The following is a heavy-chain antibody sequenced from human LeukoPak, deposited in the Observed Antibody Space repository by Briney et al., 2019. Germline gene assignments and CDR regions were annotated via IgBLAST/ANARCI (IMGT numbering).Heavy chain of an antibody. Sequence: ASVTVSCKTSGYTFTSYYIHWVRQAPGQGLEWMGIINPSSGATNYAQKFQDRDTMTRDTSTSTVYMELSSQTSEDTAVYYCARATNFYYYYGMDVWGQGTTVTVSS. CDR2: INPSSGAT. CDR1: GYTFTSYY. J-gene: IGHJ6*02. CDR3: ARATNFYYYYGMDV. D-gene: IGHD1-26*01. V-gene: IGHV1-46*01.